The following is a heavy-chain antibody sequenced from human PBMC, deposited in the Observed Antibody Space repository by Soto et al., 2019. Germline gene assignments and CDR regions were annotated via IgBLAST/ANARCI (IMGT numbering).Heavy chain of an antibody. CDR3: ASMGYHYGSGSYPLDY. CDR2: VGNYNGNT. V-gene: IGHV1-18*01. Sequence: GASVKVSCKASGYTFSSSGISWVRQAPGQGLEWMGWVGNYNGNTNYAQMFQGRVTMTTDTSTSTAYMELRSLRFDDTAVYYCASMGYHYGSGSYPLDYWGQGTLVTVS. J-gene: IGHJ4*02. CDR1: GYTFSSSG. D-gene: IGHD3-10*01.